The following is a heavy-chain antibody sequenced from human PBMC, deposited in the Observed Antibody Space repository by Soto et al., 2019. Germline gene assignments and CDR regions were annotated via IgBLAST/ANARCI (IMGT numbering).Heavy chain of an antibody. CDR2: IDWDDDK. CDR3: ARSRQNHYYESSGPRGHDAFDI. V-gene: IGHV2-70*01. Sequence: SGPTLVNPTQTLTLTCTFSGFSLSTSGMCVSWIRQPPGKALEWLALIDWDDDKYYNTSLKTRLTISKDTSKTQVVLTMTNMDPVDTATYYCARSRQNHYYESSGPRGHDAFDIWGQGPLVTVAS. D-gene: IGHD3-22*01. CDR1: GFSLSTSGMC. J-gene: IGHJ3*02.